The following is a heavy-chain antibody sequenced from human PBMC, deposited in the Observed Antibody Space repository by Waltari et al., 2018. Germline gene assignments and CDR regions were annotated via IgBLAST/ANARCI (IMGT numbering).Heavy chain of an antibody. D-gene: IGHD5-18*01. Sequence: QVQLVQSGAEVKTPGASVKVSCKASGYTCTSHAINWVRQATGQGLEWMGWMNPNSGNTGYAQKFQGRVTMTRNTSISTAYMELSSLRSEDTAVYYCARATPWIQLWDDYWGQGTLVTVSS. CDR3: ARATPWIQLWDDY. CDR1: GYTCTSHA. J-gene: IGHJ4*02. CDR2: MNPNSGNT. V-gene: IGHV1-8*01.